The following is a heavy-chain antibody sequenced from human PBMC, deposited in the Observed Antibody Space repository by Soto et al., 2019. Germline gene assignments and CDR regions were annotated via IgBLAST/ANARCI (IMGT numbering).Heavy chain of an antibody. Sequence: GASVKVSCKASGYTFTCYGISWVRQAPGQGLEWMGWISAYNGNTNYAQKLQGRVTMTTDTSTSTAYMELRSLRSDDTAVYYCARDPRHAGIRWPFAYWGQGTLVTVSS. CDR1: GYTFTCYG. V-gene: IGHV1-18*01. J-gene: IGHJ4*02. CDR2: ISAYNGNT. CDR3: ARDPRHAGIRWPFAY. D-gene: IGHD4-17*01.